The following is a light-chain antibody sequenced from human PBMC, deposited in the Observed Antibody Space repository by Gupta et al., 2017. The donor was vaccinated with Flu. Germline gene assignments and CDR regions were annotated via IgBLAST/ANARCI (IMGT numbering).Light chain of an antibody. CDR2: GAS. Sequence: SPGERATPSCRASQSVSSSYLAWYQQKPGQAPRLLIYGASSRATGIPDRFSGSGSGTDFTLTISRLEPEDFAVYYCQQYGMAFGQGTKVEIK. CDR1: QSVSSSY. J-gene: IGKJ1*01. CDR3: QQYGMA. V-gene: IGKV3-20*01.